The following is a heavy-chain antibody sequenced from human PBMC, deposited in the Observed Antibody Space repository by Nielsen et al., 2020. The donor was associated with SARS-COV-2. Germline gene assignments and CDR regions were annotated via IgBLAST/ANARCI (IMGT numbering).Heavy chain of an antibody. J-gene: IGHJ6*02. D-gene: IGHD2-2*01. V-gene: IGHV5-10-1*01. CDR2: IDPSDSYT. CDR3: ARRGRNCSSTSCYLSQDYYYYGMDV. Sequence: GESLKISCKGSGYSFTSYWISWVRQMPGKGLEWMGRIDPSDSYTNYSPSFQGHVTISADKSISTAYLQWSSLKASDTAMYYCARRGRNCSSTSCYLSQDYYYYGMDVWGQGTTVTVSS. CDR1: GYSFTSYW.